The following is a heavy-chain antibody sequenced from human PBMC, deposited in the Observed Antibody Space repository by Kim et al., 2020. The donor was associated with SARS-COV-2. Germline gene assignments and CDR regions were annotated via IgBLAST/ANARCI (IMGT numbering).Heavy chain of an antibody. CDR1: GGTFSSYA. V-gene: IGHV1-69*13. Sequence: SVNVSCKASGGTFSSYAISWVRQAPGQGLEWMGGIIPIFGTANYAQKFQGRVTITADESTSTAYMELSSLRSEDTAVYYCARDSGSYYNSFDYWGQGTLVTVSS. D-gene: IGHD1-26*01. CDR2: IIPIFGTA. CDR3: ARDSGSYYNSFDY. J-gene: IGHJ4*02.